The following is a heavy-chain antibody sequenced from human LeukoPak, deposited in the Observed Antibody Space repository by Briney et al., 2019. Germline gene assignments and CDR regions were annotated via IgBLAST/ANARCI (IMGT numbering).Heavy chain of an antibody. J-gene: IGHJ4*02. CDR1: GGSISSYY. CDR2: IYYSESS. D-gene: IGHD5/OR15-5a*01. V-gene: IGHV4-59*01. CDR3: TRGSTLADDY. Sequence: SETLSLTCTVSGGSISSYYWSWIRQPPGKGLEWIGYIYYSESSNYNPSLKGRATISVDTSKNQLSLTVNSVTAADTAVYYCTRGSTLADDYWGQGILVTVSP.